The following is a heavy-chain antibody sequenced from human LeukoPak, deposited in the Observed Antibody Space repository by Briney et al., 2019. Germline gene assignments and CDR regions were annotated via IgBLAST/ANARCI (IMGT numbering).Heavy chain of an antibody. CDR2: IYTSGST. CDR3: ARDPAAGTLGGWFDP. J-gene: IGHJ5*02. V-gene: IGHV4-61*02. CDR1: GGSISSGSYY. D-gene: IGHD6-13*01. Sequence: PSETLSLTCTVSGGSISSGSYYWSWIRQPAGKGLEWIGRIYTSGSTNYNPSLKSRVTISVDTSKNQFSLKLSSVTAADTAVYYCARDPAAGTLGGWFDPWGQGTLVTVSS.